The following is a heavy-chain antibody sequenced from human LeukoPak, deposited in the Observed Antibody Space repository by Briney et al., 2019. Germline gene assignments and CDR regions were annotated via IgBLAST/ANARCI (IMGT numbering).Heavy chain of an antibody. J-gene: IGHJ4*02. V-gene: IGHV3-23*01. Sequence: GGSLRLSCAASGFTLSTYGMSWVRQAPGKGREWVSSISGSGYTIDYADSVRGRFTISRDNSKNTLYLQLNSLRAEDTALYFCAKDRCGAFCGGDWGQGALVTVSS. CDR1: GFTLSTYG. D-gene: IGHD2-21*01. CDR3: AKDRCGAFCGGD. CDR2: ISGSGYTI.